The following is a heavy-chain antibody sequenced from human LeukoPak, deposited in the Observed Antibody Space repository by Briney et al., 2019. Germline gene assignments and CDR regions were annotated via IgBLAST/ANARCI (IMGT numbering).Heavy chain of an antibody. J-gene: IGHJ3*02. V-gene: IGHV1-69*05. CDR1: GGTFSSYA. CDR3: ARGYCSSTSCLWAFDI. Sequence: GASVKVSCKASGGTFSSYAISWVRQAPGQGLEWMGGIIPIFGTANYAQKFQGRITITTDESTSTAYMELSSLRSEDTAVYYCARGYCSSTSCLWAFDIWGQGTMVTVSS. D-gene: IGHD2-2*01. CDR2: IIPIFGTA.